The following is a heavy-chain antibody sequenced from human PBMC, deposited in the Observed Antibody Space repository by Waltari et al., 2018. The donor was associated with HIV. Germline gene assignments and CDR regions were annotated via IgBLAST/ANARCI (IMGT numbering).Heavy chain of an antibody. CDR1: GFTFSTYW. J-gene: IGHJ6*02. D-gene: IGHD3-3*01. CDR2: IKQDGSEK. CDR3: ARDLKDYDFWSPVDV. V-gene: IGHV3-7*01. Sequence: EVQLVESGGGLVQPGGSLRLSCAASGFTFSTYWMTWVRQAPGEGREWLAKIKQDGSEKNYADSVKGRFTVSRDNNKKSLYLQMSSLRAEDTAVYYCARDLKDYDFWSPVDVWGQGTTVTVSS.